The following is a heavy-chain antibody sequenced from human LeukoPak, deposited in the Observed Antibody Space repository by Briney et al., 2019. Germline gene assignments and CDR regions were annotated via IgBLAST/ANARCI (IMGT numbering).Heavy chain of an antibody. CDR3: AKVVQYTASTGTGLDY. CDR1: GFTFSSYG. V-gene: IGHV3-30*02. CDR2: IRYDGSNK. D-gene: IGHD6-13*01. J-gene: IGHJ4*02. Sequence: GGSLRLSCAASGFTFSSYGMHWVRQAPGKGLEWVAFIRYDGSNKYYADSVKGRFTISRDNSKNTLYLQMNSLRAEDTGIYYCAKVVQYTASTGTGLDYWGQGTLVTVPS.